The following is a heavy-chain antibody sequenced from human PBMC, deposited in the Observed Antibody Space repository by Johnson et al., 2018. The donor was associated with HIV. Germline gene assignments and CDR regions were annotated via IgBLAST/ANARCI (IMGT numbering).Heavy chain of an antibody. D-gene: IGHD1-26*01. CDR2: IKQDGSEK. Sequence: EVQLVESGGGLVQPGGSLRLSCAASGFTFSSYWMGWVRQAPGKGLEWVANIKQDGSEKYYVDSLKGRFTISRDNAKNSLYLQMNSLRAEDTAGYYCATFGGGSFHAFDIWGHGTMVTVSS. J-gene: IGHJ3*02. CDR3: ATFGGGSFHAFDI. CDR1: GFTFSSYW. V-gene: IGHV3-7*05.